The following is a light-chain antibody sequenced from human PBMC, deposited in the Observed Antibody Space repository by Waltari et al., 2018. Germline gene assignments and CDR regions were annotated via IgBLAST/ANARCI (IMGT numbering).Light chain of an antibody. CDR1: STDLASYNL. V-gene: IGLV2-23*01. CDR2: EAT. CDR3: CSYTGSSTSYG. J-gene: IGLJ1*01. Sequence: QSALSHLAAVAGSPGQSLPITCTGSSTDLASYNLTAEYQHHPHRAPKLNIYEATKRPSGISHRLSGAKSGDTASLRISGLQADDESLYYCCSYTGSSTSYGCGGGTKVTVL.